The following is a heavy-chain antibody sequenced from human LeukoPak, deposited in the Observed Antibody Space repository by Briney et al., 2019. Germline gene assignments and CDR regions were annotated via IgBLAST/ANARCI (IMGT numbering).Heavy chain of an antibody. D-gene: IGHD1-26*01. CDR1: GGTFSSYA. J-gene: IGHJ4*02. CDR3: ACAIYSGSYIYDY. Sequence: SVKVSCKASGGTFSSYAISWVRQAPGQGLEWMGGIIPIFGTANYAQKFQGRVTITTDESTSTAYMELSSLRSEDTAVYYCACAIYSGSYIYDYWGQGTLVTVSS. V-gene: IGHV1-69*05. CDR2: IIPIFGTA.